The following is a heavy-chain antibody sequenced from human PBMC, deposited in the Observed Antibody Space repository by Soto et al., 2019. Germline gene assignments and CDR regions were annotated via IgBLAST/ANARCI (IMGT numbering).Heavy chain of an antibody. Sequence: QVQLQESGPGLVKPSETLSLTCTVSGGSISSYYWSWIRQPPGKGLEWIGYIYYSGSTNYNPSLKSRVTISVDTSKKQFSLKLSSVTAADTAVYYCARDLPHYGCNSVGFDYWGQGTLVTVSS. CDR2: IYYSGST. CDR1: GGSISSYY. CDR3: ARDLPHYGCNSVGFDY. V-gene: IGHV4-59*01. J-gene: IGHJ4*02. D-gene: IGHD4-17*01.